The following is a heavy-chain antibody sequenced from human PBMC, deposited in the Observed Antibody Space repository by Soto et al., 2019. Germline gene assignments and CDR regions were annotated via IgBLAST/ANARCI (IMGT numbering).Heavy chain of an antibody. J-gene: IGHJ5*02. V-gene: IGHV3-23*01. CDR3: AKDSGLWFGELLNWFDP. Sequence: GGSLRLSCAASGFTFSSYAMSWVRQAPGKGLEWVSAISGSGGSTYYADSVKGRFTISRDNSKNTLYLQMNSLRAEDTAVYYCAKDSGLWFGELLNWFDPWGQGTLVTVSS. D-gene: IGHD3-10*01. CDR1: GFTFSSYA. CDR2: ISGSGGST.